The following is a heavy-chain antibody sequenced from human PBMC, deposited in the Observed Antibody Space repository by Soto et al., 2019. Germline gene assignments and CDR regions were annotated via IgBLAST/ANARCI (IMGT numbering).Heavy chain of an antibody. CDR3: ARGPSGDKVDY. D-gene: IGHD7-27*01. CDR2: IYEGGST. Sequence: QVQLQESGPILVKPSQTRSLTCTVSGGSISSVYDYWSWIRQSPDKGLEWIGHIYEGGSTYNNQALTSRVTIPVNTSKNQFSLQLRSVTAADTAVDYCARGPSGDKVDYWGQGTLVTVSS. V-gene: IGHV4-30-4*01. CDR1: GGSISSVYDY. J-gene: IGHJ4*02.